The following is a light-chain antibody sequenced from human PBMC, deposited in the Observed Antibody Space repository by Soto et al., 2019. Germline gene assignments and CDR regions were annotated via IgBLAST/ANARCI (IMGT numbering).Light chain of an antibody. V-gene: IGLV1-47*01. J-gene: IGLJ1*01. CDR2: RNN. CDR1: SSSIGTNS. CDR3: ASWDDSLSGYV. Sequence: QSALTQAPSASGTPGQRVTISCSGSSSSIGTNSVYWYQQLPGTAPKLLIYRNNQRPSGVPDRFSGSKSGTSASLAISGLRSEDEADYYCASWDDSLSGYVFGTGTKVTVL.